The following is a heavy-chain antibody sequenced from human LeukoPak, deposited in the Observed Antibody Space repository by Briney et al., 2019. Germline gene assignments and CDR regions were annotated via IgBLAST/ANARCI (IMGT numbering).Heavy chain of an antibody. D-gene: IGHD4-17*01. V-gene: IGHV3-48*01. CDR1: GFTFSSYS. CDR3: ARENFGDVFDY. J-gene: IGHJ4*02. Sequence: GGSLRLSCAASGFTFSSYSMNWVRQAPGKGLELVSFISSSGSTIYYADSAKGRFTISRDNAKNSLYLQMNSLRAEDTAVYYCARENFGDVFDYWGQGTLVTVSS. CDR2: ISSSGSTI.